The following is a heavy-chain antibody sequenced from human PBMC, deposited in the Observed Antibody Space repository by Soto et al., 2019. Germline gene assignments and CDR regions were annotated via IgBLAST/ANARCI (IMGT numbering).Heavy chain of an antibody. CDR2: IFYSGSA. Sequence: QLQLQESGPGLVKPSETLSLTCSVSGGSISNPIYYWAWIRQPPGKGLEWIGSIFYSGSAYYNPSRKSRVTMSVDTSQNQFSLKLSSVTAAVTAVYYCAGRTSLTSVEIFSGGLSGYNWVDPWGRGTLVTVSS. D-gene: IGHD3-3*01. V-gene: IGHV4-39*01. CDR3: AGRTSLTSVEIFSGGLSGYNWVDP. CDR1: GGSISNPIYY. J-gene: IGHJ5*01.